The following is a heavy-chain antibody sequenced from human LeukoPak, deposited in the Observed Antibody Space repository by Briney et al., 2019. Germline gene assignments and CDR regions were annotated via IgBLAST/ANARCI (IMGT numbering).Heavy chain of an antibody. CDR3: ARFFNYDFFSGYGDY. V-gene: IGHV5-51*01. CDR2: IYPGDSET. D-gene: IGHD3-3*01. Sequence: GESLKISCQGSGYRFTNYWIGWVRQMPGKGLEWMGIIYPGDSETRYSPSFQGQVTISADKSTSTAYLQWGSLKASDTAMYYCARFFNYDFFSGYGDYWGQGILVTVSS. J-gene: IGHJ4*02. CDR1: GYRFTNYW.